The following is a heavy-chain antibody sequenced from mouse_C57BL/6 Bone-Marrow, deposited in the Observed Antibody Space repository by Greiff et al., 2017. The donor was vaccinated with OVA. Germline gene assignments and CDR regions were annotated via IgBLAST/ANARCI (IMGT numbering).Heavy chain of an antibody. CDR3: AREEVYYDYDYWYFDV. J-gene: IGHJ1*03. V-gene: IGHV1-72*01. Sequence: QVQLQQSGAELVKPGASVKLSCKASGYTFTSYWMHWVKQRPGRGLEWIGRIDPNSGGTKYNEKFTSKATLTVDKPSSTAYMQLSSLTSEDSAVYYCAREEVYYDYDYWYFDVWGTGTTVTVSS. CDR1: GYTFTSYW. CDR2: IDPNSGGT. D-gene: IGHD2-4*01.